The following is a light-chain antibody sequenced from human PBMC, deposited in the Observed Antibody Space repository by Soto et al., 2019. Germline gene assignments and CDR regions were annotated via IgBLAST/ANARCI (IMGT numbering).Light chain of an antibody. CDR1: HSVNSN. J-gene: IGKJ1*01. Sequence: EIVMTQSPATLSVSPGERATLSCRASHSVNSNLAWYQQRPGQAPRLLISGASTRATGVPARFSGSGSETEFTLTISSLQSEDFAVYYCQQYNNWWTFGQGTKVEFK. V-gene: IGKV3-15*01. CDR3: QQYNNWWT. CDR2: GAS.